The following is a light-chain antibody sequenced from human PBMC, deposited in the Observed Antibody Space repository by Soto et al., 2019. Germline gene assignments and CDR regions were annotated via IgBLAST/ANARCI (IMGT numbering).Light chain of an antibody. V-gene: IGKV3-11*01. CDR3: QQRSDWPPIT. CDR1: QSVRSH. J-gene: IGKJ5*01. Sequence: DTVLTQSPATLSLSPGAPAPLSCRASQSVRSHLAWYQQRPGQPPRLLIYDASYRATGVPLRFSGSGSGTEFTLTISSLESGDSATYYCQQRSDWPPITFGQGTRLEIK. CDR2: DAS.